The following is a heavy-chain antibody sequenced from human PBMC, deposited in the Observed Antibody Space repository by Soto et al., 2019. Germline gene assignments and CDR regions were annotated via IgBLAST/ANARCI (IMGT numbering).Heavy chain of an antibody. J-gene: IGHJ3*02. V-gene: IGHV4-31*03. D-gene: IGHD6-13*01. CDR1: GGSISSGGYY. CDR3: ARRYSSAFDI. CDR2: IYYTGST. Sequence: SETLSLTCTVSGGSISSGGYYWSWIRQHPGKGLEWIGYIYYTGSTYYNPSLKSRVTISVDTSKNQFSLKLSSVTAADTAVYYCARRYSSAFDIWGQGTMVTVSS.